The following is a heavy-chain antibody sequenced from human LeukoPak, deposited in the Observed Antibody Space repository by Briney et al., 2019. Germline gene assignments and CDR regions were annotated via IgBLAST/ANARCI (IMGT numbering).Heavy chain of an antibody. CDR2: ISSSGTTI. J-gene: IGHJ4*02. Sequence: KAGGSLRLSCAASGFTFGTYDMNWVRQAPGKGLEWVSYISSSGTTIYYADSVKGRFTISRDNARNSLYLQMNSLRAEDTAVYYCARDATTIDYWGQGTPVTVSS. CDR3: ARDATTIDY. V-gene: IGHV3-48*01. D-gene: IGHD4-11*01. CDR1: GFTFGTYD.